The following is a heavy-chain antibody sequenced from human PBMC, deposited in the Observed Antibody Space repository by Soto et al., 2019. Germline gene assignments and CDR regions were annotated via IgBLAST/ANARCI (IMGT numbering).Heavy chain of an antibody. J-gene: IGHJ4*02. V-gene: IGHV3-30*18. D-gene: IGHD2-2*01. CDR2: ISYDGSNK. CDR3: AKEEVVRAAMFLDY. Sequence: GGSLRLSCAASGFTFSSYGMHWVRQAPGKGLEWVAVISYDGSNKYYADSVKGRFTISRDNSKNTLYLQMNSLRAEDTAVYYCAKEEVVRAAMFLDYWGQGTLVTVSS. CDR1: GFTFSSYG.